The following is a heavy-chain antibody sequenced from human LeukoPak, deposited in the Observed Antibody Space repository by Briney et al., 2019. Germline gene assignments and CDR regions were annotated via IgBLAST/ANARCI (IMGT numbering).Heavy chain of an antibody. V-gene: IGHV4-59*01. J-gene: IGHJ4*02. CDR2: IYYSGST. CDR3: ARDNYGDEKTN. CDR1: GGSISSYY. D-gene: IGHD4-17*01. Sequence: PETLSLTCTVSGGSISSYYWSWIRQPPGKGLEWIGYIYYSGSTNYNPSLKSRVTISVDTSKNQFSLKLSSVTAADTAVYYCARDNYGDEKTNWGQGTLVTVSS.